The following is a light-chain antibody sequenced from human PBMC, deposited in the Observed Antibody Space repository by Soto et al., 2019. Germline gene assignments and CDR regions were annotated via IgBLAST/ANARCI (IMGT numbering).Light chain of an antibody. CDR2: EGT. J-gene: IGLJ1*01. V-gene: IGLV2-23*01. CDR1: SSDVGSYNL. CDR3: CSYAGSRHYV. Sequence: QSALTQPASVSGSPGQSITISCTGTSSDVGSYNLVSWYQQHPGKAPKFMIYEGTKRPSGVSNRFSGSKSGNTASLTISGLQAEDEADYYCCSYAGSRHYVFGTGPSSPS.